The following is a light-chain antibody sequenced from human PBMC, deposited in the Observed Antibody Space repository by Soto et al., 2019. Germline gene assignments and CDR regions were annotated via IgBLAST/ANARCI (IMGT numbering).Light chain of an antibody. V-gene: IGLV2-8*01. Sequence: QSALTQPPSASGSPGQSVTISCTGTSSDVGGYNYVSWYQQHPGKAPKLMIYEGSKRPSGVSNRFSGSKSGNTASLTISGLQAEDEADYYCYSYAGSNWVFGGGTKLTVL. J-gene: IGLJ3*02. CDR2: EGS. CDR3: YSYAGSNWV. CDR1: SSDVGGYNY.